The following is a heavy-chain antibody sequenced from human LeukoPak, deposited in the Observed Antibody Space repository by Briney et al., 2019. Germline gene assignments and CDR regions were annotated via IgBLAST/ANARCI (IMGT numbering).Heavy chain of an antibody. D-gene: IGHD2-2*01. J-gene: IGHJ4*02. CDR2: ISYDGSNK. V-gene: IGHV3-30-3*01. CDR1: GFTFSSYA. Sequence: GGSLRLSCAASGFTFSSYAMHWVRQAPGKGLEWVAVISYDGSNKYYADSVKGRFTISRDNSKNTLYLQMNSLRAEDTAVYYCAKVLVPAARNYYWGQGTLVTVSS. CDR3: AKVLVPAARNYY.